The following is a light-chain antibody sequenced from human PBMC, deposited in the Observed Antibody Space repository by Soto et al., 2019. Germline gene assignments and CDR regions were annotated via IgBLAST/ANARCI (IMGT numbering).Light chain of an antibody. CDR1: SSDVGGYNY. Sequence: PASVSGSPGQSITISCTGTSSDVGGYNYVSWYQQHPGKAPKLMIYEVSNRPSGVSNRFSGSKSGNTASLTISGLQAEDEADYYCSSYTSSSTWVFGGGTKVTVL. V-gene: IGLV2-14*01. CDR2: EVS. J-gene: IGLJ3*02. CDR3: SSYTSSSTWV.